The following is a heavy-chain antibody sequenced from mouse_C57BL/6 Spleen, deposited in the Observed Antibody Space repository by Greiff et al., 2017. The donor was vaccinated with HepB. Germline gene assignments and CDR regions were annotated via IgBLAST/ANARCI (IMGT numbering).Heavy chain of an antibody. V-gene: IGHV1-50*01. CDR3: ARIYDGSHWYVDV. CDR1: GYTFTSYW. J-gene: IGHJ1*03. Sequence: VQLQQSGAELVKPGASVKLSCKASGYTFTSYWMQWVKQRPGQGLEWIGEIDPSDSYTNYNQKFKGKATLTVDTSSSTAYMQLSSLTSEDSAVYYCARIYDGSHWYVDVWGTGTTVTVSS. D-gene: IGHD2-3*01. CDR2: IDPSDSYT.